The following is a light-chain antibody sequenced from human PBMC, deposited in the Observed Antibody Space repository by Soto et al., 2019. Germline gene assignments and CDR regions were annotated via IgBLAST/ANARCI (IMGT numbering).Light chain of an antibody. J-gene: IGLJ2*01. CDR3: SSYTSSNTVV. V-gene: IGLV2-14*01. CDR2: DVS. CDR1: SNDVGGYNY. Sequence: QPVLTQPASVSGSPGQSIAISCTGTSNDVGGYNYVSWYQQHPGKAPKLMIYDVSARPSGVSNRFSGSKSDNTASLTISGLQAEDEADYYCSSYTSSNTVVFGGGTQLTVL.